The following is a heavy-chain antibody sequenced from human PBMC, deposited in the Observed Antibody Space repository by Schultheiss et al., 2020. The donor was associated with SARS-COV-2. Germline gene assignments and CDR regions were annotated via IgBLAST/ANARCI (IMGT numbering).Heavy chain of an antibody. CDR3: ATGDSGSYPYCIDY. CDR2: ISNSSSNI. V-gene: IGHV3-21*01. D-gene: IGHD3-22*01. J-gene: IGHJ4*02. CDR1: GFTFSSYA. Sequence: GGSLRLSCAASGFTFSSYAMRWVRQAPGKGLEWVSVISNSSSNIYYTDSVKGRFTISRDNAKNSLYLQMNSLRAEDTAVYYCATGDSGSYPYCIDYWGQGTLVTVSS.